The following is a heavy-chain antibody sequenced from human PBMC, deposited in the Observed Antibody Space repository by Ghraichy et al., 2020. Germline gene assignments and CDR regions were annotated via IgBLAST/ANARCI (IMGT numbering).Heavy chain of an antibody. V-gene: IGHV4-34*01. CDR3: ARLLRALTKVGATDGFDP. D-gene: IGHD1-26*01. J-gene: IGHJ5*02. Sequence: SETLSLTCAVYGGSFSGYYWSWIRQPPGKGLEWIGEINHSGSTNYNPSLKSRVTISVDTSKNQFSLKLSSVTAADTAVYYCARLLRALTKVGATDGFDPWGQGTLVTVSS. CDR2: INHSGST. CDR1: GGSFSGYY.